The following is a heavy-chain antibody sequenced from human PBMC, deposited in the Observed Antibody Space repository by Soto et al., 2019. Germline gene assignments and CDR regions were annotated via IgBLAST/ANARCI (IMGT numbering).Heavy chain of an antibody. V-gene: IGHV3-66*01. CDR2: IYSGGNT. J-gene: IGHJ4*02. CDR1: GFTVNSNY. CDR3: ARESYFDY. Sequence: EVQLVESGGGLVQPGGSLRLSWAASGFTVNSNYMSWVRQAPGKGLEWVSVIYSGGNTYYADSVKGRFTISRDSSKNTLDLQTNSLRAADTAVYYCARESYFDYWGQGTLVTVSS.